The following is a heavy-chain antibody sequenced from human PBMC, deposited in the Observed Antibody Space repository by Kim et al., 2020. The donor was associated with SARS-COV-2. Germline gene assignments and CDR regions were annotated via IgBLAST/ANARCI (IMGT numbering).Heavy chain of an antibody. D-gene: IGHD2-8*02. J-gene: IGHJ6*02. V-gene: IGHV3-23*01. CDR3: AKVRARLLGYYYYGMDV. CDR1: GFTFSSYA. Sequence: GGSLRLSCAASGFTFSSYAMSWVRQAPGKGLEWVSAISGSGGSTYYADSVKGRFTISRDNSKNTLYLQMTSLRAEDTAVYYCAKVRARLLGYYYYGMDVWGQGTTVTVSS. CDR2: ISGSGGST.